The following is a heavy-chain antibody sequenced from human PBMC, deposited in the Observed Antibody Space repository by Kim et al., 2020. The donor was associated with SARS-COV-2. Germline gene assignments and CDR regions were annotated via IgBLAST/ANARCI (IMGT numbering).Heavy chain of an antibody. CDR2: INPSGGST. CDR3: ARAGYGGDYFDY. CDR1: GFTFTIYY. J-gene: IGHJ4*02. V-gene: IGHV1-46*01. Sequence: ASVKVSCKASGFTFTIYYMHWVRQAPGQGLEWMGIINPSGGSTSYAQKFQGRVTMTRDTSTSTVYMDLSSLTSEDTAVYYCARAGYGGDYFDYWGQGTLV. D-gene: IGHD5-18*01.